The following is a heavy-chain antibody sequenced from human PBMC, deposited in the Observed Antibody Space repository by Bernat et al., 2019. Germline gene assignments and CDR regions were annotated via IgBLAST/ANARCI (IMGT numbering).Heavy chain of an antibody. Sequence: QVQLVQSGAEVKKPGASVKVSCKASGYTFTSYYMHWVRQAPGQGLEWMGWINAGNGDTRYSQKFQGRVTITRDTSATTVFMELISLRSEDTAVYYCARGGSAWVGWGQGTLVTVSS. D-gene: IGHD6-19*01. V-gene: IGHV1-3*01. CDR2: INAGNGDT. CDR1: GYTFTSYY. J-gene: IGHJ4*02. CDR3: ARGGSAWVG.